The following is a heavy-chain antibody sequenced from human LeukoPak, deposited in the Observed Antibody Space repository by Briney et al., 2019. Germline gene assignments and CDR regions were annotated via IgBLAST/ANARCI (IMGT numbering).Heavy chain of an antibody. CDR2: IYSDGRT. D-gene: IGHD3-22*01. V-gene: IGHV3-53*01. J-gene: IGHJ4*02. Sequence: GGSLRLSCAASGFTVSNKYMTWVRQAPGKGLEWVSLIYSDGRTYYADSVKGRCTISRDNSKNTLYLQMNSLRVEDTAVYYCARGLFLSGYLDAFDIWGQGTLVTVSS. CDR3: ARGLFLSGYLDAFDI. CDR1: GFTVSNKY.